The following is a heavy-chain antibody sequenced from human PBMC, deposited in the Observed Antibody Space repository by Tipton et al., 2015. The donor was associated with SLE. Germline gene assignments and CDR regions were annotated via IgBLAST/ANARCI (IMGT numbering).Heavy chain of an antibody. Sequence: TLSLTCAVYGGSFSGYYWSWIRQPPGKGLERIGEINHSGSTNYNPSLKSRVTISVDTSKNQFSLKLSSVTAADTAVYYCARELHCSSTSCSSGHMDVWGKGTTVTVSS. D-gene: IGHD2-2*01. CDR1: GGSFSGYY. V-gene: IGHV4-34*01. CDR2: INHSGST. J-gene: IGHJ6*03. CDR3: ARELHCSSTSCSSGHMDV.